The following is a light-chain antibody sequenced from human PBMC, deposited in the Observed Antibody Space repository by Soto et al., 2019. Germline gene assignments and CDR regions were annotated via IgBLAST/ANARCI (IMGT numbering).Light chain of an antibody. CDR2: DVT. Sequence: QSALAQPRSVSGSPGQSVTISCTGTSSDVGGYDFVSWYRHHPGKAPKLLLYDVTERPSGVPDRFSGSKSGITASLTISGLQTEDEADYYCCSYAGIYTLYVFGTGTKVTVL. CDR1: SSDVGGYDF. CDR3: CSYAGIYTLYV. V-gene: IGLV2-11*01. J-gene: IGLJ1*01.